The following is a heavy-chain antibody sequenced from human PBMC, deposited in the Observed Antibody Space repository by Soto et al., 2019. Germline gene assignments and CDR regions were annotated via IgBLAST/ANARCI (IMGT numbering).Heavy chain of an antibody. Sequence: SVKVSCKASGGTFSSYAISWVRQAPGQGLEWMGGIIPILGTANYAQKFQGRVTITADESTSTAYMELSSLRSEDTAVYYCARAGYDFWSGPPPGPPYYYYGMDVWGQGTTVTVSS. J-gene: IGHJ6*02. D-gene: IGHD3-3*01. V-gene: IGHV1-69*13. CDR3: ARAGYDFWSGPPPGPPYYYYGMDV. CDR1: GGTFSSYA. CDR2: IIPILGTA.